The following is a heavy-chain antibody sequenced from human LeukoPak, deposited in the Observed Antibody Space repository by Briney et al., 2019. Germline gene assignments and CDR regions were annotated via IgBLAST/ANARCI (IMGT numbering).Heavy chain of an antibody. Sequence: GSLRLSCAASGYTFSSYAMHWVRQAPGKGLEWVAVISYDGSNKYYADSVKGRFTISRDNSKNTLYLQMNSLRAEDTAVYYCARDSGAAYCSSTSCLSARFDPWGQGTLVTVSS. CDR1: GYTFSSYA. CDR2: ISYDGSNK. D-gene: IGHD2-2*01. J-gene: IGHJ5*02. CDR3: ARDSGAAYCSSTSCLSARFDP. V-gene: IGHV3-30*04.